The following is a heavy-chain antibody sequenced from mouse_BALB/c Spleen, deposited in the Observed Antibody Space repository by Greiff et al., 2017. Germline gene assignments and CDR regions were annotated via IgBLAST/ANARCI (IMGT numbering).Heavy chain of an antibody. CDR2: IYPGNSDT. CDR3: TRNNYDYDVGFAY. CDR1: GYTFTSYW. Sequence: VQLQQSGTVLARPGASVKMSCKASGYTFTSYWMHWVKQRPGQGLEWIGAIYPGNSDTSYNQKFKGKAKLTAVTSTSTAYMELSSLTNEDSAVYYCTRNNYDYDVGFAYWGQGTLVTVSA. D-gene: IGHD2-4*01. V-gene: IGHV1-5*01. J-gene: IGHJ3*01.